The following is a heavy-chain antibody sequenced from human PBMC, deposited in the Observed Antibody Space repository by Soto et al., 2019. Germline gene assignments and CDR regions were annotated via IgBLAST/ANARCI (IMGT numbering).Heavy chain of an antibody. D-gene: IGHD1-1*01. CDR1: GGSISTSNW. V-gene: IGHV4-4*02. J-gene: IGHJ4*02. CDR3: ARTSTSGPRFDY. Sequence: PSETLSLTCAVSGGSISTSNWWRCVRQPPGKGLEWIGEVYHSGSTNYNPSFKSRVAMSVDKSKNQFSLKLNSVTAADTALYYCARTSTSGPRFDYWGQGSLDTVSS. CDR2: VYHSGST.